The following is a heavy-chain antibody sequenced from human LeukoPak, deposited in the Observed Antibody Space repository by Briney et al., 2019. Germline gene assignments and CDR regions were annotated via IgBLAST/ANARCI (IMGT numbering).Heavy chain of an antibody. J-gene: IGHJ3*02. V-gene: IGHV4-4*02. CDR3: AGESSGWKPFSVAKTNDAFDI. CDR1: GGSISSSNW. CDR2: IYHSGST. D-gene: IGHD3-22*01. Sequence: SETLSLTCAVSGGSISSSNWWSWVRQPPGKGLEWIGEIYHSGSTNYNPSLKSRVTISVDTSKNQFSLKLSSVTAADTAVYYCAGESSGWKPFSVAKTNDAFDIWGQGTMVTVSS.